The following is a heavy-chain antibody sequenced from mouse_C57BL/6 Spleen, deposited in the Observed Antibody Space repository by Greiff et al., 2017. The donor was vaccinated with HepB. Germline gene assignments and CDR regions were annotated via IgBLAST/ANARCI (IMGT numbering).Heavy chain of an antibody. J-gene: IGHJ4*01. V-gene: IGHV3-6*01. CDR2: ISYDGSN. CDR3: ARDTGLRQYAMDY. CDR1: GYSITSGYY. D-gene: IGHD2-4*01. Sequence: EVQLKESGPGLVKPSQSLSLTCSVTGYSITSGYYWNWIRQFPGNKLEWMGYISYDGSNNYNPSLKNRISITRDTSKNQFFLKLNSVTTEDTATYYCARDTGLRQYAMDYWGQGTSVTVSS.